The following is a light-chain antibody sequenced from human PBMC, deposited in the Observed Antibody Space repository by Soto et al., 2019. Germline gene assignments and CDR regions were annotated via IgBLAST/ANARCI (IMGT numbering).Light chain of an antibody. Sequence: DIQMTQSPSSLSASVGDRVTITCRASQRISYYLSWFQQKPGKAPKLLIYAASTLQSGVPSRFSGNGSGKDFTLTISSLQPEDFATYYCQQSYSTPPSTFGQGTKVEIK. J-gene: IGKJ1*01. CDR2: AAS. CDR1: QRISYY. V-gene: IGKV1-39*01. CDR3: QQSYSTPPST.